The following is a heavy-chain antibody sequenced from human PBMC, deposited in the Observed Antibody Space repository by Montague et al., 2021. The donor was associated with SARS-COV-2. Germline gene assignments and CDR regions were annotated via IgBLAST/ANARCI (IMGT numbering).Heavy chain of an antibody. J-gene: IGHJ5*02. Sequence: TLSLTCTVSGGSISSSNYFWGWIRQPPGKGLEWIGSIYFGGSTYYNPSLKSRVTISVDTSKNQFSLKLSSVTAADTAVYYCTRDCYDYGSGSYQRWFDPWGQGTLVTVSS. CDR2: IYFGGST. V-gene: IGHV4-39*07. CDR3: TRDCYDYGSGSYQRWFDP. D-gene: IGHD3-10*01. CDR1: GGSISSSNYF.